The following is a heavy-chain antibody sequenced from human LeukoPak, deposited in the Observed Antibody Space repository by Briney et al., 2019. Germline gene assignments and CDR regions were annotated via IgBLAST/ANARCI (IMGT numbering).Heavy chain of an antibody. CDR1: GYSISSGYY. CDR3: ARHVSDFYDSSGYYYNNWFDP. Sequence: SETLSLTCAVSGYSISSGYYWGWIRQPPVKGLEWIGSIYHSGSTYYNPSLKSRVTISVDTSKNQFSLKLSSVTAADTAVYYCARHVSDFYDSSGYYYNNWFDPWGQGTLVTVSS. J-gene: IGHJ5*02. CDR2: IYHSGST. V-gene: IGHV4-38-2*01. D-gene: IGHD3-22*01.